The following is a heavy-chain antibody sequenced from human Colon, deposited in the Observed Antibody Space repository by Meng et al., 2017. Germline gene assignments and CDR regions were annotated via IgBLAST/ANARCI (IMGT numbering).Heavy chain of an antibody. CDR2: IFYSGNT. CDR3: LRGSGGSV. V-gene: IGHV4-39*07. Sequence: QLQLQESGPGLVKPSETLSLTCTVSGGSISSGNYYWGWIRQPPGKGLEWIGSIFYSGNTFYNPSLKSRVTMSIDIPNNHFYLKLTSVTAADTAVYYCLRGSGGSVWGQGTLVTVSS. CDR1: GGSISSGNYY. J-gene: IGHJ4*02. D-gene: IGHD3-10*01.